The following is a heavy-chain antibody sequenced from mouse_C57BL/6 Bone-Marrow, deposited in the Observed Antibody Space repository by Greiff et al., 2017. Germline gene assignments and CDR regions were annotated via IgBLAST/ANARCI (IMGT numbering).Heavy chain of an antibody. CDR3: ASRRDDGYWAPFAY. CDR2: ISSGGNYT. D-gene: IGHD2-3*01. CDR1: GFTFSSYG. Sequence: EVQLVESGGDLVKPGGSLKLSCAASGFTFSSYGMSWVRQTPDKRLEWVATISSGGNYTYYPDRVKGRFPNSRDNAKNTLYRQMSSLKSEETAMYYCASRRDDGYWAPFAYWGQGTLVTVSA. V-gene: IGHV5-6*01. J-gene: IGHJ3*01.